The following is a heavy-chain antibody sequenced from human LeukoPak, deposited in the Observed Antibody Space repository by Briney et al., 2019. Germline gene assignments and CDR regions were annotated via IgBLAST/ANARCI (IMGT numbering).Heavy chain of an antibody. CDR1: GYTFTSYA. CDR2: INTNTGNP. V-gene: IGHV7-4-1*02. D-gene: IGHD6-13*01. Sequence: ASVRVSCKASGYTFTSYAMNWVRQAPGQGLEWMGWINTNTGNPTYAQGFTGRFVFSLDTSVSTAYLQISSLKAEDTAVYYCARASLEYSSSRINWFDPWGQGTLVTVSS. J-gene: IGHJ5*02. CDR3: ARASLEYSSSRINWFDP.